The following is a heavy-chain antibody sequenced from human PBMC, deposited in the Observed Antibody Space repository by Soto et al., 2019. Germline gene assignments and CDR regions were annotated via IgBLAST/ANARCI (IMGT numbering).Heavy chain of an antibody. V-gene: IGHV4-4*02. CDR2: IYHSGST. Sequence: QVQLQESGPGLVKPSGTLSLTCAVSGGSISSSNWWSWVRQPPGKGLEWIGEIYHSGSTNYNPSLKSRVTISVDKPNNQFSLTLSSVTAADTAVYYCARVSGSYYYGMDVWGQGTTVTVSS. D-gene: IGHD3-10*01. J-gene: IGHJ6*02. CDR3: ARVSGSYYYGMDV. CDR1: GGSISSSNW.